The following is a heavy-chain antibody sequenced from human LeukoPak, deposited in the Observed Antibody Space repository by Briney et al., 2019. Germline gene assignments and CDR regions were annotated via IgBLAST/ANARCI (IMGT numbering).Heavy chain of an antibody. D-gene: IGHD2-21*02. V-gene: IGHV3-48*02. CDR1: GFSFSSYS. Sequence: GESLKISCAASGFSFSSYSMNGVRQAPGKGLEWVSYISSSSSTIYYADSVKGRFTISRDNAKNSLYLQMNSLRDEDTAVYYCTRDRLKFDWWGQGTLVTVSS. J-gene: IGHJ4*02. CDR3: TRDRLKFDW. CDR2: ISSSSSTI.